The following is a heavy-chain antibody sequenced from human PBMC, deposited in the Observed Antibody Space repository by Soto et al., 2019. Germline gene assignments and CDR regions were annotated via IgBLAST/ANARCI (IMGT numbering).Heavy chain of an antibody. D-gene: IGHD2-15*01. CDR2: INPSGGST. J-gene: IGHJ6*03. CDR1: GYTFTSYY. Sequence: EASVKVSCKASGYTFTSYYMHWVRQAPGQGLEWMGIINPSGGSTSYAQKFQGRVTMTRDTSTSTVYMELSSLRSEDTAVYYCARGYCSGGSCRPGYYYMDVWGKGTTVTVSS. CDR3: ARGYCSGGSCRPGYYYMDV. V-gene: IGHV1-46*03.